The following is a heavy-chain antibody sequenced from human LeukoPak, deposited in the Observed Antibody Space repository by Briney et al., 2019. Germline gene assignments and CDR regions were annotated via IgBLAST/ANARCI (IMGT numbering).Heavy chain of an antibody. CDR1: GFTFSSYW. CDR2: INQDGSEK. Sequence: GGSLRHSCAASGFTFSSYWMTWVRQGPGKGLEWVANINQDGSEKYYVDSVKGRFTVSRDNAKNSLFLQLNSLRAEDTAVYFCARRFMVLTTKISNIWGQGTMVTVSS. D-gene: IGHD4/OR15-4a*01. CDR3: ARRFMVLTTKISNI. V-gene: IGHV3-7*04. J-gene: IGHJ3*02.